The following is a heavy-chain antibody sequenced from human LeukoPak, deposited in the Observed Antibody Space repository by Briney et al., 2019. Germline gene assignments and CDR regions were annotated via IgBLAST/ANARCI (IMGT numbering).Heavy chain of an antibody. CDR2: MYNSVTTNYNPSI. D-gene: IGHD5-18*01. V-gene: IGHV4-61*02. J-gene: IGHJ5*02. Sequence: SETLSLTCTVSGGSINSVDYYRSWIRQPAGKGLEWIGRMYNSVTTNYNPSINYNPSLKSRATISVDTSKNQFSLNLTSVTAADTAVYYCARDGGYKRFEPWGQGTLVTVSS. CDR3: ARDGGYKRFEP. CDR1: GGSINSVDYY.